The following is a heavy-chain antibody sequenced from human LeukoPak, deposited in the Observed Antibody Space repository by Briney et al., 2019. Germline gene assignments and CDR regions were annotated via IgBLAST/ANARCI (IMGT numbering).Heavy chain of an antibody. D-gene: IGHD3-10*01. Sequence: GSLILSCAASGFTFSSSSVNWGRQAPGKGLEWVSSISTSSIYIYYAGSMKGRFTISRDNAKNSLYLQMNSLRAEDTAVYYCARGHGGVPSSDGAFDIWGQGTMVTVSS. CDR3: ARGHGGVPSSDGAFDI. CDR2: ISTSSIYI. CDR1: GFTFSSSS. J-gene: IGHJ3*02. V-gene: IGHV3-21*01.